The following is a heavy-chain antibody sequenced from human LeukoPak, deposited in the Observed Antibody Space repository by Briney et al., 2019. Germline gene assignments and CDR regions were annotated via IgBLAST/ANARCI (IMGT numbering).Heavy chain of an antibody. Sequence: SETLSLTCTVSGGSISSYYWSWIRQPPGKGLEWIGYIYNSGSTNYNPSLKSRVTISVDTSKNQFSLKLSSVTAADTAVYYCASAQYFMDYWGQGTLVTVSS. CDR3: ASAQYFMDY. CDR1: GGSISSYY. D-gene: IGHD2/OR15-2a*01. CDR2: IYNSGST. J-gene: IGHJ4*02. V-gene: IGHV4-59*12.